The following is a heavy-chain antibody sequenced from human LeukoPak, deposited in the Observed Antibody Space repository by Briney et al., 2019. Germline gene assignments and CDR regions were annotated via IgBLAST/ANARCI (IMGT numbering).Heavy chain of an antibody. V-gene: IGHV3-21*01. CDR3: ARGGPRPICSSTSCYPYYFDF. Sequence: GGSLRLSCAASLFTFSDYSMNWVRQAPGKGLEWVSSISSRSSYIYYADSVKSRFTISRDNAKNSLYLQMNSLRAEDTAVYFCARGGPRPICSSTSCYPYYFDFWGQGTLVTVSS. J-gene: IGHJ4*02. CDR2: ISSRSSYI. D-gene: IGHD2-2*01. CDR1: LFTFSDYS.